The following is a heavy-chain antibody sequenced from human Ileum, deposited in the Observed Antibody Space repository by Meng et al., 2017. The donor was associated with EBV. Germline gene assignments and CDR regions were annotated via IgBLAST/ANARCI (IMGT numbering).Heavy chain of an antibody. Sequence: LQLQASGPGLVKPSETLSLTCTVSGGSISSSSYYWGWIRQPPGKGLEWIGSIYYSGSTYYNPSLKSRVTISVDTSKNQFSLKLSSVTAADTAVYYCARSIVVVPAAIYYWGQGTLVTVSS. J-gene: IGHJ4*02. V-gene: IGHV4-39*01. CDR2: IYYSGST. CDR3: ARSIVVVPAAIYY. CDR1: GGSISSSSYY. D-gene: IGHD2-2*01.